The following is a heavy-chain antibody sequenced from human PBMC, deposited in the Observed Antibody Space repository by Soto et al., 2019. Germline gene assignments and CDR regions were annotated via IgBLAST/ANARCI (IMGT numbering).Heavy chain of an antibody. D-gene: IGHD3-3*01. CDR1: GGSFSGYY. Sequence: PLELLSLSCAVFGGSFSGYYWTWISQTPGKGLEWIGEINHSGITNYNPSLKSRLTISVDASKNQFSLKLNSVTAADTAVYFCARRAGYYDFWSGSPDDYWGQKTLVTVSS. J-gene: IGHJ4*02. CDR2: INHSGIT. V-gene: IGHV4-34*01. CDR3: ARRAGYYDFWSGSPDDY.